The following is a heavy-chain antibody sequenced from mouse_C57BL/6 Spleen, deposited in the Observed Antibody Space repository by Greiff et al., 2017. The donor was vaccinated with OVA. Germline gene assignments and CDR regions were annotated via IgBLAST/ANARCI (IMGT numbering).Heavy chain of an antibody. CDR2: INPNNGGT. Sequence: VQLQQSGPELVKPGASVKISCKASGYTFTDYYMNWVKQSHGKSLEWIGDINPNNGGTSYNQKFKGKATLTVDKSSSTAYMELRSLTSEDSAVYYCARRENLLYYFDYWGQGTTLTVSS. CDR1: GYTFTDYY. D-gene: IGHD6-2*01. CDR3: ARRENLLYYFDY. J-gene: IGHJ2*01. V-gene: IGHV1-26*01.